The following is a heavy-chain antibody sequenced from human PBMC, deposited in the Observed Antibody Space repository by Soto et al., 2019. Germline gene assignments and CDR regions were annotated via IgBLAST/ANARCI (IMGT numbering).Heavy chain of an antibody. D-gene: IGHD2-21*02. CDR1: GGTFSNHA. Sequence: GASVKVSCKASGGTFSNHAISWVRQAPGQGLEWVGGIIPMFPTADYAQRFQGRVTITADDSTTTAYMELSGLRSEDTAMYYCARDDATYCGGDCYRYFYYGMDVWGQGTTVTVSS. V-gene: IGHV1-69*13. J-gene: IGHJ6*02. CDR3: ARDDATYCGGDCYRYFYYGMDV. CDR2: IIPMFPTA.